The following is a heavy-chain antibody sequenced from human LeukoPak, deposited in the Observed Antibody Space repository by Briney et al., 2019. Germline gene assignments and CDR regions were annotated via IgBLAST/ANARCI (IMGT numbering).Heavy chain of an antibody. Sequence: ASVKVSCKASGYTFTGYYMHWVRQAPGQGLEWMGWINPNSGGTNYAQEFQDRVTMTRDTSISTAYMELSRLRSDDSAVYYCARMEPRYFDWLLIEDWGQGTLVTVSS. CDR3: ARMEPRYFDWLLIED. D-gene: IGHD3-9*01. V-gene: IGHV1-2*02. CDR1: GYTFTGYY. J-gene: IGHJ4*02. CDR2: INPNSGGT.